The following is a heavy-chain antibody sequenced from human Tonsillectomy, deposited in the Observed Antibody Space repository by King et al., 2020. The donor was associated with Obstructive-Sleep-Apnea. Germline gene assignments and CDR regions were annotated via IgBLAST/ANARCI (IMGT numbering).Heavy chain of an antibody. D-gene: IGHD5-12*01. CDR3: GRHEYRGGYDPEDAFDI. CDR2: IYPDVSEI. CDR1: GYSFSTNW. Sequence: VQLVESGAEVKKPGESLKISCKASGYSFSTNWIGWVRQMPGKGLEWMGIIYPDVSEIRYSPSFQGHVTISADKSIRTAYLQWSSLKASDTAMYYCGRHEYRGGYDPEDAFDIWGEGTMVTVSS. V-gene: IGHV5-51*01. J-gene: IGHJ3*02.